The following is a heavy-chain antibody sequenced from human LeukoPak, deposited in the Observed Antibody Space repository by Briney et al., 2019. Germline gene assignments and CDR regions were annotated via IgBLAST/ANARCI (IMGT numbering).Heavy chain of an antibody. CDR3: ARGYCSGGSCYSVYFDY. J-gene: IGHJ4*02. CDR2: ISSSSSYI. V-gene: IGHV3-21*01. Sequence: PGGSLRLSCAASGFTFSSYSMNWVRQAPGKGLEWVSSISSSSSYIYYADSVKGRFTISRDNAKNSLYLQMNSLRAEDTAVYYCARGYCSGGSCYSVYFDYWGQGTLVTVSS. D-gene: IGHD2-15*01. CDR1: GFTFSSYS.